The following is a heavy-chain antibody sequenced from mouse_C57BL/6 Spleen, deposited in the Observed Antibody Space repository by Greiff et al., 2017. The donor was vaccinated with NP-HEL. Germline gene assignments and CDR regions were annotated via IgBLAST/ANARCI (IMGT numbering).Heavy chain of an antibody. Sequence: EVKLMESEGGLVQPGSSMKLSCTASGFTFSDYYMAWVRQVPEKGLEWVANINYDGSSTYYLDSLKSRFIISRDNAKNILYLQMSSLKSEDTATYYCARGRGSYYLDYWGQGTTLTVSS. J-gene: IGHJ2*01. CDR2: INYDGSST. CDR1: GFTFSDYY. V-gene: IGHV5-16*01. CDR3: ARGRGSYYLDY.